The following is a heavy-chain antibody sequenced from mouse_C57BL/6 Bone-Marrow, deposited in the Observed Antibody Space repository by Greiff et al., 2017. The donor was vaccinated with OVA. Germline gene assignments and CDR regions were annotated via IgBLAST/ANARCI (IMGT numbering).Heavy chain of an antibody. Sequence: QVQLQQSGAELAKPGASVKLSCKASGYTFTSYWMHWVKQRPGQGLEWIGYINPSSGYTKYNQKFKDKATLTADKSYSTAYMQLSSLTYEDSAVYYCARSRSNYCFDYWGQGTTLTVSS. D-gene: IGHD2-5*01. CDR2: INPSSGYT. V-gene: IGHV1-7*01. CDR1: GYTFTSYW. CDR3: ARSRSNYCFDY. J-gene: IGHJ2*01.